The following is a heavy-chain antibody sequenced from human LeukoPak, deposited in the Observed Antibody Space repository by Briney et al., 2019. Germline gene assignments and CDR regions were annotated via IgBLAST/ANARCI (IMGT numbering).Heavy chain of an antibody. CDR1: GGSISSHY. Sequence: SETLSLTCTVSGGSISSHYWAWIRQPPGKGLEWIGYISYSGSTNNNPSLKSRVTISLDASRSQFSLQLSSVTAADTAVYFCAKNEELSLYNFFDHWGRGALVTVSS. CDR2: ISYSGST. D-gene: IGHD3-16*02. CDR3: AKNEELSLYNFFDH. J-gene: IGHJ4*02. V-gene: IGHV4-59*08.